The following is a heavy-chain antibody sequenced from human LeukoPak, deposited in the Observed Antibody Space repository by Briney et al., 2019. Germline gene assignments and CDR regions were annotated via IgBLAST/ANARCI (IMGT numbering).Heavy chain of an antibody. Sequence: GGSLRLSCAASGFTFSSYCMNWVRQAPGKGLEWVSAISSGSKYIYYADLVKGRFTIARDNAKNSLYLQMSSLRAEDTAVYYCARDGHQWLVQDYWGQGTLVTVSS. V-gene: IGHV3-21*01. CDR1: GFTFSSYC. J-gene: IGHJ4*02. CDR3: ARDGHQWLVQDY. CDR2: ISSGSKYI. D-gene: IGHD6-19*01.